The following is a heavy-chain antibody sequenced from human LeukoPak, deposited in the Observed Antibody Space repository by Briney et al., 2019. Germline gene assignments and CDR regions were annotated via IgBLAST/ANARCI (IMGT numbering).Heavy chain of an antibody. CDR3: ARGLMMAIAGRGEFHY. D-gene: IGHD6-13*01. CDR1: GGSISSYY. J-gene: IGHJ4*02. Sequence: SETLSLTCIVSGGSISSYYWSWIRQPPGKGLEWIGYIYYSGSTNYNPSLKSRVTISVDTSKNQFSLKLSSVTAADTAVYYRARGLMMAIAGRGEFHYWGQGTLVTVSS. CDR2: IYYSGST. V-gene: IGHV4-59*01.